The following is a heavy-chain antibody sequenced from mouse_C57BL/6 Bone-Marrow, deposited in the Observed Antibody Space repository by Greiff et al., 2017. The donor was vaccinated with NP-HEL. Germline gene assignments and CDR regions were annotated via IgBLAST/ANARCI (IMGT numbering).Heavy chain of an antibody. CDR1: GFTFSSYG. D-gene: IGHD2-4*01. CDR3: ARHYDPAWFAY. Sequence: DVKLQESGGDLVKPGGSLKLSCAASGFTFSSYGMSWVRQTPDKRLEWVATISSGGSYTYYPDSVKGRFTISRDNAKNTLYLQMSSLKSEDTAMYYCARHYDPAWFAYWGQGTLVTVSA. J-gene: IGHJ3*01. V-gene: IGHV5-6*02. CDR2: ISSGGSYT.